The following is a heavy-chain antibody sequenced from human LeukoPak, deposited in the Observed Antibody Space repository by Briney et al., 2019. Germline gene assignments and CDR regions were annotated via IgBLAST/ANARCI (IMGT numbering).Heavy chain of an antibody. CDR2: IYPGDSDA. D-gene: IGHD3-9*01. J-gene: IGHJ4*02. Sequence: GESLKISCKGSGYSFTSYWIGWVRQMPGKGLEWMGIIYPGDSDARYSPSFQGQVTISADKSISTAYLQWSSLKASDTAMYYCARTRDWLYPPEGYFDYWGQGTLVTVSS. CDR1: GYSFTSYW. V-gene: IGHV5-51*01. CDR3: ARTRDWLYPPEGYFDY.